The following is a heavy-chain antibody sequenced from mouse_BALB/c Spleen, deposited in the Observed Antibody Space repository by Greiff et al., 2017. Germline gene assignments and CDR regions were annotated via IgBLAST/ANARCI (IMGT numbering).Heavy chain of an antibody. Sequence: EVQLQQSGAELVRPGALVKLSCKASGFNIKDYYMHWVKQRPEQGLEWIGWIDPENGNTIYVPKFQGKASITADTSSNTAYLQLSSLTSEDTAVYYCARGLFYAMDYWGQGTSVTVSS. CDR3: ARGLFYAMDY. D-gene: IGHD3-3*01. CDR1: GFNIKDYY. V-gene: IGHV14-1*02. CDR2: IDPENGNT. J-gene: IGHJ4*01.